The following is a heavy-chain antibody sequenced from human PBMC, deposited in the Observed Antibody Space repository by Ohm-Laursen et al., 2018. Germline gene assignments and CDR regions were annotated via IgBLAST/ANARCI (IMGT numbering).Heavy chain of an antibody. V-gene: IGHV4-34*01. CDR2: INHSGST. Sequence: SDTLSLTCAVYGGSFSGYYWGWIRQPPGKGLEWIGEINHSGSTNYNPSLKSRVTISVDTSKNQFSLKLSSVTAADTAVYYCARGPWLGFDYWGQGTLVTVSS. J-gene: IGHJ4*02. CDR1: GGSFSGYY. D-gene: IGHD6-19*01. CDR3: ARGPWLGFDY.